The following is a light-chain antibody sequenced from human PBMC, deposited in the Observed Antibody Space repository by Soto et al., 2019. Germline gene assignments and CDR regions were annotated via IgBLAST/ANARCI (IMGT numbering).Light chain of an antibody. CDR3: QQRSNWPWT. J-gene: IGKJ1*01. CDR2: DAS. Sequence: EIVLTQSPATLSLSPGERATLSCRASQSVSNYLAWYQQRPGQAPRLLIYDASNRASGIPARFSGSGSETYFTLTISSLEPEDFEVYYCQQRSNWPWTFGQGTKLEIK. CDR1: QSVSNY. V-gene: IGKV3-11*01.